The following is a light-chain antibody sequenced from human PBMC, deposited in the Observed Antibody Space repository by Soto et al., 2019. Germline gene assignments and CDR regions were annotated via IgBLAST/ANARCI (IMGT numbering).Light chain of an antibody. V-gene: IGKV3D-15*01. Sequence: IVMTQSPATLSLSPGERATLSCGASQSVSSNLAWYQQKPGQAPRLLIYDASNRATGIPARFSGSGSGTEVTITISSLKSEDVAVYDCQQYNNWPRTFGQGTKVDIK. CDR1: QSVSSN. CDR2: DAS. J-gene: IGKJ1*01. CDR3: QQYNNWPRT.